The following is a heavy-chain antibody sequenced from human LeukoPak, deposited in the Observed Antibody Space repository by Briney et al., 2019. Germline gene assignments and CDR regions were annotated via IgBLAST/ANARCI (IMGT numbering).Heavy chain of an antibody. CDR1: GFSFSRYS. D-gene: IGHD3-10*01. Sequence: GGSLRLSCAASGFSFSRYSMNWVRRAPGKGLEWVSSISSSDSRYYADSVKGRFTISRDNAKNSLYLQMNSLRAEDTAVYYCARDDVVRGVITDYWGQGTLVTVSS. CDR3: ARDDVVRGVITDY. J-gene: IGHJ4*02. V-gene: IGHV3-21*06. CDR2: ISSSDSR.